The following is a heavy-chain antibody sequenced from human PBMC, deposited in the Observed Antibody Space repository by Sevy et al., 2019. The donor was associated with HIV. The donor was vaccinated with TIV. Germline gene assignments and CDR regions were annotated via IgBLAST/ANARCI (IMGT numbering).Heavy chain of an antibody. CDR1: GFTFSSYG. J-gene: IGHJ5*02. V-gene: IGHV3-33*01. CDR3: AREDRTYYDFWSGYSNWFDP. Sequence: GGSLRLSCAASGFTFSSYGMHWVRQAPGKGLEWVAVIWYDGSNKYYADSVKDRFTISRDNSKNTLYLQMNSLRAEDTAVYYCAREDRTYYDFWSGYSNWFDPWGQGTLVTVSS. D-gene: IGHD3-3*01. CDR2: IWYDGSNK.